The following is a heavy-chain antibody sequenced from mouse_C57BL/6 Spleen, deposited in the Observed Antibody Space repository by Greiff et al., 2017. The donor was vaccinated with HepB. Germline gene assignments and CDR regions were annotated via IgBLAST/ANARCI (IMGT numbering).Heavy chain of an antibody. Sequence: EVQRVESGPGMVKPSQPLSLTCTVTGYSITSGYDWHWIRHFPGNKLEWMGYISYSGSTNYNPSLKSRISITHDTSKNHFFLKLNSVTTEDTATYYCARGWDYFDYWGQGTTLTVSS. V-gene: IGHV3-1*01. CDR1: GYSITSGYD. D-gene: IGHD1-1*02. CDR2: ISYSGST. CDR3: ARGWDYFDY. J-gene: IGHJ2*01.